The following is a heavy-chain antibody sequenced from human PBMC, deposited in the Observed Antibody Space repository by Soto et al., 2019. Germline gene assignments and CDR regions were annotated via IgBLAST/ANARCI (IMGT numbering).Heavy chain of an antibody. J-gene: IGHJ5*02. D-gene: IGHD1-26*01. Sequence: QVQLQQWGAGLLKPSETLSLTCGVYGGSFSGNYWSWIRQLPGEGLEWIGEINPSGSTNYSPSLKRRATISADTSKNQFSLKLSSVIAADTAVYYCARGREGGGASWGQGNLVTVSS. CDR2: INPSGST. V-gene: IGHV4-34*01. CDR3: ARGREGGGAS. CDR1: GGSFSGNY.